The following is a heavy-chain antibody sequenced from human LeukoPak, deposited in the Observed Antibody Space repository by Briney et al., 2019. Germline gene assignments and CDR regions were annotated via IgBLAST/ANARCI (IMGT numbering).Heavy chain of an antibody. J-gene: IGHJ4*02. Sequence: SETLSLTCTVSGGSISSSSSYWDWIRQPPGKGLEWIGNIYYSGSTNYNASLKSRVTISVDTSKNQFSLKLSSVTAADTALYYCARRGGGSWYYFDYWGQGTLVTVSS. V-gene: IGHV4-39*01. D-gene: IGHD2-15*01. CDR1: GGSISSSSSY. CDR2: IYYSGST. CDR3: ARRGGGSWYYFDY.